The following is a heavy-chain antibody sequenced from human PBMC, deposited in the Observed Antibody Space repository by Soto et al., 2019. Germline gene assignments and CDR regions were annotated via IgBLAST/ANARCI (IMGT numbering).Heavy chain of an antibody. J-gene: IGHJ4*02. CDR3: AAYGPSAGDGF. CDR1: GFSIYRND. V-gene: IGHV3-66*01. Sequence: EVQLVQSGGGLVQPGGSLRLSCVASGFSIYRNDMIWVRQAPGKGLEWLARIHYDGSPYYADSVKGRFTISKDNSKNTLYVQMNSLRSEDSAVYYGAAYGPSAGDGFWGQGTLVTVS. CDR2: IHYDGSP. D-gene: IGHD4-17*01.